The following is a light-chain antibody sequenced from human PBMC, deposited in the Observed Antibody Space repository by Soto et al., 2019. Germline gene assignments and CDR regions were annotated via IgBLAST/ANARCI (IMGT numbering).Light chain of an antibody. CDR1: SGSVASNF. CDR3: QSYDRSSLYV. J-gene: IGLJ1*01. Sequence: NFMLTQPHSVSESPGKTVTISCTGSSGSVASNFVHWYQRRPGSAPTIVIYGDNQRPSGVPDRFSGSIDSSSNSASLTISGLKTEDEADYFCQSYDRSSLYVFGTVTKVTVL. V-gene: IGLV6-57*02. CDR2: GDN.